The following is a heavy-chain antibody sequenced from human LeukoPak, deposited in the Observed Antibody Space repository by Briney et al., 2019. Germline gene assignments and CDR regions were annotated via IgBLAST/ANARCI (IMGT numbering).Heavy chain of an antibody. Sequence: SETLSLTCTVYGDSIRSYYWSWIRQPPGKGLEWIGYMYYSGSTSYNPSLKSRVTTSVDTAKNQFSLKVNSVTAADTAVYYCARGEPADYWGQGTLVTVSS. CDR3: ARGEPADY. CDR2: MYYSGST. CDR1: GDSIRSYY. V-gene: IGHV4-59*01. J-gene: IGHJ4*02. D-gene: IGHD1-14*01.